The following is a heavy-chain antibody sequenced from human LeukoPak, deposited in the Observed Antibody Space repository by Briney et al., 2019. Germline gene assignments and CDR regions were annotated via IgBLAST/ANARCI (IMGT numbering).Heavy chain of an antibody. CDR1: GFTLSSYW. V-gene: IGHV3-7*01. CDR2: INQDGSEK. D-gene: IGHD6-13*01. CDR3: ARGTIGAPGTDY. Sequence: GGSVRLSYAASGFTLSSYWMTWVRQVPGEGPEWVDNINQDGSEKNYVDSVKGRFTISRDNAKNSLYLQMNSLRAEDTAVYYCARGTIGAPGTDYWGQGTLVTVSS. J-gene: IGHJ4*02.